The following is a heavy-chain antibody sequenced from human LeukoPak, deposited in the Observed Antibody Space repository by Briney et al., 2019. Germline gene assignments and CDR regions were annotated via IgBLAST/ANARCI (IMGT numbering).Heavy chain of an antibody. J-gene: IGHJ4*02. V-gene: IGHV3-48*03. CDR1: GFTFSNYE. CDR2: ISSGGSTV. Sequence: GGSLRFSCAAPGFTFSNYEMPWVRRAPGKGLGWVSYISSGGSTVYYADSVKGRFTVSRDNAKNSLYLQMSSLRAGDTAVYYCARGGSFVEYWGQGTLISVSS. D-gene: IGHD3-10*01. CDR3: ARGGSFVEY.